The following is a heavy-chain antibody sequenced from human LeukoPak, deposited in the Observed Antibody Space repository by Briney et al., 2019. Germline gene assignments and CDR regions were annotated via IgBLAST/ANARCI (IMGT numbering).Heavy chain of an antibody. J-gene: IGHJ4*02. V-gene: IGHV5-51*01. Sequence: GEFLKISCKGSGYSFTSYWIGWVRQMPGKGLEWMGIIYPSDSGTRYSPSFQGQVTISADKSINTAYLQWSSLKASDTAMYFCARRGDSGSYWSFDFWGQGTLVTVSS. CDR3: ARRGDSGSYWSFDF. CDR1: GYSFTSYW. D-gene: IGHD1-26*01. CDR2: IYPSDSGT.